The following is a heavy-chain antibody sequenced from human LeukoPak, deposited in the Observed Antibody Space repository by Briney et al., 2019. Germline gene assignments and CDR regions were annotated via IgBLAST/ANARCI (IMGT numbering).Heavy chain of an antibody. J-gene: IGHJ4*02. V-gene: IGHV1-2*02. CDR3: ARERVGAPFDY. D-gene: IGHD1-26*01. CDR2: INPNSGGT. Sequence: WMGWINPNSGGTNYAQKFQGRVTMTRDTSISTAYMELSRLRSDDTAVYYCARERVGAPFDYWGQGTLVTVSS.